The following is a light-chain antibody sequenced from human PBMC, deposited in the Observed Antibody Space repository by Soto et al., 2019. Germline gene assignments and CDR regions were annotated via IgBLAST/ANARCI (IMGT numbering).Light chain of an antibody. Sequence: DIQMTQSPSTLSASVGDRVTITCRASQSISSWLAWYQQKPGKAPKLLIYKASSLESGVPSRFSGSGSGTEFTLTISSLQPDDFATYYCQQYNSYRGFGQGTKV. V-gene: IGKV1-5*03. J-gene: IGKJ1*01. CDR2: KAS. CDR3: QQYNSYRG. CDR1: QSISSW.